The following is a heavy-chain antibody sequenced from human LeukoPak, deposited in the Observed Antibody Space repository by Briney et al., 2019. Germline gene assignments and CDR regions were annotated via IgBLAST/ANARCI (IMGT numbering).Heavy chain of an antibody. D-gene: IGHD3-22*01. CDR3: ARKEGDYYDSSGYLRY. Sequence: ASVKVSCKASGYTFTSYGISWVRQAPGQGLEWMGWISAYNGNTNYAQELQGRVTMTTDTSTSTAYMELRSLRSDDTAVYYCARKEGDYYDSSGYLRYWGQGTLVTVSS. J-gene: IGHJ4*02. V-gene: IGHV1-18*01. CDR2: ISAYNGNT. CDR1: GYTFTSYG.